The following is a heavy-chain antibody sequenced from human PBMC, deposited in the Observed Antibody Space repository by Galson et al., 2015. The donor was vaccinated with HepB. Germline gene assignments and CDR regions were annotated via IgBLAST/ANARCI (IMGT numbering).Heavy chain of an antibody. CDR2: ISGSGGST. CDR1: GFTFSSYA. J-gene: IGHJ6*02. V-gene: IGHV3-23*01. Sequence: SLRLSCAASGFTFSSYAMSWVRQAPGKGLEWVSAISGSGGSTYYADSVKGWFTISRDNSKNTLYLQMNSLRAEDTAVYYCAKDLMGGDIVLIRLGMDVWGQGTTVTVSS. D-gene: IGHD2-8*01. CDR3: AKDLMGGDIVLIRLGMDV.